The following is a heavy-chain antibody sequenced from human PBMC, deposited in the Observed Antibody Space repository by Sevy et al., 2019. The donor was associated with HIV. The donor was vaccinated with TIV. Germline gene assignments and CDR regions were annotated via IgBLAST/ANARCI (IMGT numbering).Heavy chain of an antibody. CDR1: GFTFSNAW. V-gene: IGHV3-15*01. D-gene: IGHD1-26*01. J-gene: IGHJ4*02. CDR3: TAGVGTSDFDY. Sequence: GGSLRLSCVASGFTFSNAWMSWVRQTPGKGLEWVGRIKSETDGGTRDFAAPVKGGFAIARDDSKNTLSLQMASLKTEDTAVYYCTAGVGTSDFDYWGQGILVTVSS. CDR2: IKSETDGGTR.